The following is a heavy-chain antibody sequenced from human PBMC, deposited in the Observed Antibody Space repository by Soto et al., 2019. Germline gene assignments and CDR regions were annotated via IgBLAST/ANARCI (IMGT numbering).Heavy chain of an antibody. J-gene: IGHJ4*02. V-gene: IGHV4-59*11. CDR3: ATVAMTSPKVFDY. D-gene: IGHD2-15*01. Sequence: QVQLQESGPGLVKPSETLSLTCTVSGGSLSSHYWSWIRQSPGKGLEWIGYIYFTGYTNYNPSVKNRVTISVDTSKSQFSLSLNSVTAADTGVYYWATVAMTSPKVFDYWGQGTLVSVSS. CDR2: IYFTGYT. CDR1: GGSLSSHY.